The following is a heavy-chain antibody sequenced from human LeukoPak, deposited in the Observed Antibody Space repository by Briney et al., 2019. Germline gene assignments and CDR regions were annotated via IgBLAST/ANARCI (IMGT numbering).Heavy chain of an antibody. V-gene: IGHV3-9*01. CDR2: ISWNSGSI. J-gene: IGHJ6*03. D-gene: IGHD3-16*01. CDR1: GFTFDDYA. Sequence: GRSLRLSYAASGFTFDDYAMHWVRQAPGKGLEWVSGISWNSGSIGYADSVKGRFTISRDNAKNSLYLQMNSLRAEDTALYYCAKDIGGYYYYMDVWGKGTTVTVSS. CDR3: AKDIGGYYYYMDV.